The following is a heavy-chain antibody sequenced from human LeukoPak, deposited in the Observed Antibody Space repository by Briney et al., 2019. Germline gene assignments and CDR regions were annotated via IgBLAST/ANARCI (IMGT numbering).Heavy chain of an antibody. CDR1: GFSFSTFG. CDR3: GRDSLGGDY. CDR2: IWNDGSKK. Sequence: GGSLRLSCAASGFSFSTFGMHWARRAPGKGLEWVAVIWNDGSKKFYAESVKGRFTISRDNSQNTLYLQMNRLRAEDTAVYYCGRDSLGGDYWGQGTLATVSS. J-gene: IGHJ4*02. D-gene: IGHD3-16*01. V-gene: IGHV3-33*08.